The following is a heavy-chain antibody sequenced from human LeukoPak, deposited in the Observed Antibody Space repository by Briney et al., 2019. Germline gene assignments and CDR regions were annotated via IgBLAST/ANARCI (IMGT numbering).Heavy chain of an antibody. CDR2: FYYSGST. J-gene: IGHJ4*02. V-gene: IGHV4-39*01. D-gene: IGHD6-13*01. Sequence: SETLSLTCTVSGGSISSYYWSWIRQPPGRGLEWIGSFYYSGSTYYNPSLRSRVTISVDTSKNQFSLRLSSVTATDTAVYYCARRLAGTEDYWGQGTLVTVSS. CDR3: ARRLAGTEDY. CDR1: GGSISSYY.